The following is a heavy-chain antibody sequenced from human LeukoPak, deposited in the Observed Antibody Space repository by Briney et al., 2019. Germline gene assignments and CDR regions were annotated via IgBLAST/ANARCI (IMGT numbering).Heavy chain of an antibody. CDR2: INHSGST. CDR3: ASVPPGYNSSWYDY. CDR1: GGSFSDYY. D-gene: IGHD6-13*01. V-gene: IGHV4-34*01. Sequence: SETLSLTCAVYGGSFSDYYWSWIRQSPGKGLEWIGEINHSGSTNYNPSLKSRVTISVDTSKNQFSLKLSSVTAADTAVYYCASVPPGYNSSWYDYWGQGTLVTVSS. J-gene: IGHJ4*02.